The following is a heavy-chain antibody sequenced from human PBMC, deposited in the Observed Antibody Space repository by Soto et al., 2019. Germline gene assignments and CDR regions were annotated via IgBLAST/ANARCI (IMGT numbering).Heavy chain of an antibody. CDR2: VYYSGST. Sequence: PSETLSLTSTASGGSFISSSYYWGGARKPPGKGLEWIGIVYYSGSTYYIPSLESRVTIAVDKSKNQFSLKLMSLSAADTAVYYCGRQGGLATISYFFDYWGQGALVTVSS. CDR3: GRQGGLATISYFFDY. D-gene: IGHD3-16*01. V-gene: IGHV4-39*01. J-gene: IGHJ4*01. CDR1: GGSFISSSYY.